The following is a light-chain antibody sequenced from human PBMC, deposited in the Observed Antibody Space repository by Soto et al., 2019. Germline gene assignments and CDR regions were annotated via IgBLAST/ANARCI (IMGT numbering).Light chain of an antibody. CDR1: QNINSW. J-gene: IGKJ3*01. CDR2: KAS. V-gene: IGKV1-5*03. CDR3: QHYTS. Sequence: DIQMTQSPSTLSASVGDRVTITCRASQNINSWLAWYQQKPGKAPKLLIYKASNLEPGVPSRFSGSGSCTAFTLTISSLQPDDFATDYCQHYTSFGPGTKVDIK.